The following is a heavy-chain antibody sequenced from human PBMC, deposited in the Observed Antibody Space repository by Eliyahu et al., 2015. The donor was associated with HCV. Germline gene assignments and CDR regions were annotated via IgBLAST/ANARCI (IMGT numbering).Heavy chain of an antibody. J-gene: IGHJ4*02. CDR3: AKERLLWELPPRD. V-gene: IGHV3-23*01. CDR2: ISGSGGSX. D-gene: IGHD1-26*01. Sequence: EVQLLESGGGLVQPGGSLRPSXAASGFXFSSXAMSWVRQAPGKGLEWVXAISGSGGSXYYADSVKGRFTISRDNSKNTLYLQMNSLRAEDTAVYYCAKERLLWELPPRDWGQGTLVTVSS. CDR1: GFXFSSXA.